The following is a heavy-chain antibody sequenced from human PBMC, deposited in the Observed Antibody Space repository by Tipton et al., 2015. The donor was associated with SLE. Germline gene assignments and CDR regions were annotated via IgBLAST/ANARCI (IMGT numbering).Heavy chain of an antibody. CDR2: VSHTRST. J-gene: IGHJ6*03. CDR3: ARGVSGYFHYCYMDV. Sequence: TLSLTCAVYGGSLSGYAWSWVRQPPGKGLEWIGEVSHTRSTNYNPSLKSRGTISLDTSNNQFSLRLSSVTAADTAVYYCARGVSGYFHYCYMDVWGKGTTVTISS. D-gene: IGHD3-16*01. CDR1: GGSLSGYA. V-gene: IGHV4-34*01.